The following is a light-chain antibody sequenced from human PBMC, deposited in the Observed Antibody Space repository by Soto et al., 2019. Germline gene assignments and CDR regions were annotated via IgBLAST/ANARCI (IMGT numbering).Light chain of an antibody. Sequence: EIVLTQSPGTLSLSPGERATLSCRARPSVSSSYLAWYQQKPGQAPRPLIYGASSRATGIPDRFSGSGSGTDSTLTISRLEPEACAVYYCQQDGSSAWTFGQGTKVESK. CDR3: QQDGSSAWT. CDR1: PSVSSSY. V-gene: IGKV3-20*01. CDR2: GAS. J-gene: IGKJ1*01.